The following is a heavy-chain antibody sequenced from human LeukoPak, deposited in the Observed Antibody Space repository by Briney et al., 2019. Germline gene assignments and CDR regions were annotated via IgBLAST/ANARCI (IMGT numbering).Heavy chain of an antibody. D-gene: IGHD2-15*01. J-gene: IGHJ4*02. CDR1: GFTFSSYS. CDR3: ARPAWSGSCYSLADDY. V-gene: IGHV3-48*01. CDR2: ISSSSSTI. Sequence: PGGSLRLSCAASGFTFSSYSMNWVRQAPGKGLEWVSCISSSSSTIYYADSVKGRFTISRDNAKNSLYLQMNSLRAEDTAVYYCARPAWSGSCYSLADDYWGQGTLVTVSS.